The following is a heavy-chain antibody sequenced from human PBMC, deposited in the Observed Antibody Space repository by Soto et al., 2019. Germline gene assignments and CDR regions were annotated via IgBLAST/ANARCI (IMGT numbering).Heavy chain of an antibody. Sequence: SETLSLTCAVSGGSVSSSNWWSWIRQPPGKGLEWIGSIYYSGTSSYNPSLESRVTMSVDTSKKQLSLRLRSVTAADTAVYYCARLHCDSPNCVPLDPWGQGTLVTVSS. CDR3: ARLHCDSPNCVPLDP. D-gene: IGHD2-2*01. CDR1: GGSVSSSNW. CDR2: IYYSGTS. V-gene: IGHV4-39*01. J-gene: IGHJ5*02.